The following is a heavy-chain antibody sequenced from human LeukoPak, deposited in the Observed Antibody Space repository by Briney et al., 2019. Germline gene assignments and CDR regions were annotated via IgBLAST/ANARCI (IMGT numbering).Heavy chain of an antibody. D-gene: IGHD5-18*01. Sequence: PEGSLRLSCAASGFTFSDYYMSWIRQAPGKGLEWVSYISSSSSYTNYADSVKGRFTISRDNAKNSLYLQMNSLRAEDTAVYYCARDRVDTAMVTDGYFDLWGRGTLVTVSS. CDR2: ISSSSSYT. CDR1: GFTFSDYY. J-gene: IGHJ2*01. V-gene: IGHV3-11*05. CDR3: ARDRVDTAMVTDGYFDL.